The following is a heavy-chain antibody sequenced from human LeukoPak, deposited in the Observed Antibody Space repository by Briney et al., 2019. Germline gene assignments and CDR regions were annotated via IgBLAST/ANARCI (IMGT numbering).Heavy chain of an antibody. CDR2: IYYSGST. V-gene: IGHV4-39*01. Sequence: SETLSLTCTVSGGSISSSSYYWGWIRQPPGKGLEWIGSIYYSGSTYYNPSLKSRVTISVDTSKNQFSLKLSSVTAADTAVYYCASFSGYPQEDAFDIWGQGTMVTVSS. CDR1: GGSISSSSYY. J-gene: IGHJ3*02. CDR3: ASFSGYPQEDAFDI. D-gene: IGHD3-22*01.